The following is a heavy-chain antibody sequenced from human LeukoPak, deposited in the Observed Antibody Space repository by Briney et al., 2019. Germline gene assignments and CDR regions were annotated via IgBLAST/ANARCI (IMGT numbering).Heavy chain of an antibody. J-gene: IGHJ4*02. D-gene: IGHD3-10*01. CDR2: IYHSGST. CDR3: ACQYYGSGSYYPAIDY. Sequence: SETLSLTRAVSGGSISSGGYSWSWIRQPPGKGLEWIGYIYHSGSTYYNPSLKSRVTISVDRSKNQFSLKLSSVTAADTAVYYCACQYYGSGSYYPAIDYWGQGTLVTVSS. CDR1: GGSISSGGYS. V-gene: IGHV4-30-2*01.